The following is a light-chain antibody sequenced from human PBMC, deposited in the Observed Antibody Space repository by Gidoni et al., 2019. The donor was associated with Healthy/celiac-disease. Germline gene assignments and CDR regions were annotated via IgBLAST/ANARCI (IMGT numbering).Light chain of an antibody. J-gene: IGKJ5*01. V-gene: IGKV1-27*01. CDR3: QKYNSAPPA. Sequence: DIQMTQSPSSLSASVGDRVTITCRASQGISNYLAWYQQKPGKVPKLLIYAASTLQSGVPSRFSGNGSGTDFTLTISSLQPEDVATYYCQKYNSAPPAFXQXTRLEIK. CDR1: QGISNY. CDR2: AAS.